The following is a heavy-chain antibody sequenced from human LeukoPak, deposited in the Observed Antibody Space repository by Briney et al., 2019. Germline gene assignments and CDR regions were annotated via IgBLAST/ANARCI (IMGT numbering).Heavy chain of an antibody. V-gene: IGHV4-38-2*02. CDR3: ARDRRSYNWNHAGDY. CDR1: GYSISNGYY. D-gene: IGHD1-14*01. Sequence: KPSETLSLTCAVSGYSISNGYYWGWIRQPPGKGLESIGSTYHSGSTYYNPSLKSRVTISVDTSKNQFSLKLSSVTAADTAVYYCARDRRSYNWNHAGDYWGQGTLVTVSS. J-gene: IGHJ4*02. CDR2: TYHSGST.